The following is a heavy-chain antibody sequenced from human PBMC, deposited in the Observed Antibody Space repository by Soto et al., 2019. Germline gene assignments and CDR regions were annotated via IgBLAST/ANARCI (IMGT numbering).Heavy chain of an antibody. J-gene: IGHJ4*02. CDR3: AREQGSGWIDY. V-gene: IGHV3-53*04. D-gene: IGHD6-19*01. CDR2: IYSGGST. Sequence: EVPLVESGGGLVQPGGSLRLSCAASGFTVSSNYMSWVRQAPGKGLEWVSVIYSGGSTYYADSVKGRFTISRHNSKNTLYLQMNSLRAEHKAVYYCAREQGSGWIDYWGQGTLVTDSS. CDR1: GFTVSSNY.